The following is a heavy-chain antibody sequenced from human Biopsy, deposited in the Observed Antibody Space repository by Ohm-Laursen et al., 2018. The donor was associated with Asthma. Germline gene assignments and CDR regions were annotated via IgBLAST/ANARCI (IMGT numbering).Heavy chain of an antibody. J-gene: IGHJ4*02. CDR1: GFAVSRDH. V-gene: IGHV3-53*01. D-gene: IGHD6-13*01. Sequence: SLRLSCAASGFAVSRDHMFWVRQAPGKGLEWVSVIYSGGTSHTADSVRGRFTISGDYSKNTLYLQMHSLRAEDTAVYYCARGYSSNWSHYYFDYWGQGTLVTVSS. CDR3: ARGYSSNWSHYYFDY. CDR2: IYSGGTS.